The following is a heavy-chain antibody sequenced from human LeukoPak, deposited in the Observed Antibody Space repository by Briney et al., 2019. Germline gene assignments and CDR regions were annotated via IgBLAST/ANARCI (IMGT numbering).Heavy chain of an antibody. CDR3: ARELTYYYDSSGYYFDY. J-gene: IGHJ4*02. D-gene: IGHD3-22*01. CDR1: GYSFTSYG. V-gene: IGHV5-51*01. CDR2: IYPGDSDT. Sequence: GESLKISCKGSGYSFTSYGICWVRQMPGKGLEWMGIIYPGDSDTRYSPSFQGQVTISADKSISTAYLQWSSLKASDTAMYYCARELTYYYDSSGYYFDYWGQGTLVTVSS.